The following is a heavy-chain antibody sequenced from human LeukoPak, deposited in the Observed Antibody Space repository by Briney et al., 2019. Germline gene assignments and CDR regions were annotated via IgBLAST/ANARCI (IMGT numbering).Heavy chain of an antibody. CDR2: IYYSGNT. Sequence: SETLSLTCTVSGDAISSDYWSWSRQPPGKGLEWIGCIYYSGNTNYNPSLKSRVTISIDTSKTQFSLKLSSVTAADTAVYYCARDYAFDIWGQGTMVTVSS. V-gene: IGHV4-59*01. CDR3: ARDYAFDI. J-gene: IGHJ3*02. CDR1: GDAISSDY.